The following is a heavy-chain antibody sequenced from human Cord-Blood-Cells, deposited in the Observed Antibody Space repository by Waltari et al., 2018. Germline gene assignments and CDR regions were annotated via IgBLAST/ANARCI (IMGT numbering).Heavy chain of an antibody. D-gene: IGHD5-12*01. J-gene: IGHJ6*02. CDR1: GFTFSSYG. CDR3: ARGENIVAAQYYYGMDV. Sequence: QVQLVESGGGVVQPGRSLRLSCAASGFTFSSYGMHWVRQAPGKGLEWVAVIWYDGSNKYYADSVKGRFTISRDKSKTTLYLKMNSLRAEDTAVYYCARGENIVAAQYYYGMDVWGQGTTVTVSS. V-gene: IGHV3-33*01. CDR2: IWYDGSNK.